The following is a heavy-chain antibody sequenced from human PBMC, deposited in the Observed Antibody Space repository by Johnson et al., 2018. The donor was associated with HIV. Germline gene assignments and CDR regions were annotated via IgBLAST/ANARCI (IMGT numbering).Heavy chain of an antibody. Sequence: VQLVESGGGLVQPGGSLRLSCAASGFTFDDYGMSWVRQAPGKGLEWVSGVNWNGDSTGYVDSVKGRFTISRDNAKNSLYLQMNSRRAEDTALYYCARRSGITMISGDAFDIWGQGTMVTVSS. CDR3: ARRSGITMISGDAFDI. J-gene: IGHJ3*02. D-gene: IGHD3-22*01. CDR1: GFTFDDYG. CDR2: VNWNGDST. V-gene: IGHV3-20*04.